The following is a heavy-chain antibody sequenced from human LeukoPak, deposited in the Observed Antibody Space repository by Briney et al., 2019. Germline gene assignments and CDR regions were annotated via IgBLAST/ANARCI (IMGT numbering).Heavy chain of an antibody. CDR2: IRYDGSDK. V-gene: IGHV3-30*02. Sequence: GGSLRLSCAASGFTFSSYGMHWVRQAPGKGLGWVAFIRYDGSDKYYAESVKGRFTISRDNSKKTLYLQMNSLRAEDTSVYYCAKTMIAYNWKDGNFDYWGQGTLVIVSS. CDR3: AKTMIAYNWKDGNFDY. CDR1: GFTFSSYG. D-gene: IGHD1-1*01. J-gene: IGHJ4*02.